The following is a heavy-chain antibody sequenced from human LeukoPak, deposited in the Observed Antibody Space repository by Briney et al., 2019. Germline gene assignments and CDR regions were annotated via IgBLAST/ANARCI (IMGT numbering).Heavy chain of an antibody. D-gene: IGHD5-18*01. Sequence: PGGSLRLSCAASGFTFSSYAMHWVRQAPGKGLEWVAVISYDGSNKYYADSVKGRFTISRDNSKNTLYLQMNSLRAEDTAVYYCAREGYGHHEGYFDYCGQGALVTVSS. CDR2: ISYDGSNK. CDR3: AREGYGHHEGYFDY. V-gene: IGHV3-30*04. J-gene: IGHJ4*02. CDR1: GFTFSSYA.